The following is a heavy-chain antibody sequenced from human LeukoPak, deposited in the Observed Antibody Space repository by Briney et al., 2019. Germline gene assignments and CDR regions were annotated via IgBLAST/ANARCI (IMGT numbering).Heavy chain of an antibody. V-gene: IGHV4-34*01. CDR1: GGSFSGYY. CDR2: INHSGST. CDR3: ARANWRRIDY. Sequence: TSETLSLTCAVYGGSFSGYYWSWTRQPPGKGLEWIGEINHSGSTNYNPSLKSRVTISVDTSKNQFSLKLSSVTAADTAVYYCARANWRRIDYWGQGTLVTVSS. D-gene: IGHD1-20*01. J-gene: IGHJ4*02.